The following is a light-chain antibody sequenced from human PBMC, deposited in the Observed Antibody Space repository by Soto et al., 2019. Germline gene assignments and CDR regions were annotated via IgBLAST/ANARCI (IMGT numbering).Light chain of an antibody. CDR2: DAS. CDR1: QDISTY. J-gene: IGKJ2*01. V-gene: IGKV1-33*01. Sequence: DIQMTQSPSSLSASVGDRVTITCQASQDISTYLNWYQQKPGKAPKLLIYDASNLETGVPSRFSGSGSGTDFTFTISSLQPEDIATYYCQHYYIVLPYTFGQGTKLEIK. CDR3: QHYYIVLPYT.